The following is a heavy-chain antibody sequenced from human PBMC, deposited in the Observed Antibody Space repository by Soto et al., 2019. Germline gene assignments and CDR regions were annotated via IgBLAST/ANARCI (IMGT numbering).Heavy chain of an antibody. J-gene: IGHJ4*02. CDR1: GAGDTFSNYG. Sequence: QVHLVQSGAEVKSPGSAVKVSCKVSGAGDTFSNYGLNWMRQAPGQGLEWMGGTIPAFGTANYAPKFQARVTLPADPSPTTADMELSSLRSDATAVYYCCRHDKTALQPLDSWGQGTLVSVSS. D-gene: IGHD1-1*01. V-gene: IGHV1-69*01. CDR2: TIPAFGTA. CDR3: CRHDKTALQPLDS.